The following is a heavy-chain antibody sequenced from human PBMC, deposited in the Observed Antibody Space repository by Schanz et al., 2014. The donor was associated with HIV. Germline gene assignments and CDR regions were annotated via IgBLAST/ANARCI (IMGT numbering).Heavy chain of an antibody. V-gene: IGHV3-66*02. CDR1: GFVFRDFA. CDR2: IYSGGST. CDR3: ARSPSYGMDV. J-gene: IGHJ6*02. Sequence: EVQLLESGGDLAQPGDSLRLSCVASGFVFRDFAMAWVRQAPGKGLEWVSVIYSGGSTYYADSVKGRFTISRDNSNNTLYLQMNSLTVDDTAVYYCARSPSYGMDVWGQGTTVTVSS.